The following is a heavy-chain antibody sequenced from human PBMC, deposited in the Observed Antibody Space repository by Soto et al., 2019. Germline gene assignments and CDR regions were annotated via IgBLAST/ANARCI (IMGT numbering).Heavy chain of an antibody. CDR3: AKGDWLDY. Sequence: GGSLRLSCAASGFTFSIFAMSWVRQAPGKGLEWVSVVSSSGDSTYYADSVKGRFSISRDNSKNSLSLQMSSLRAEDTAVYYCAKGDWLDYWGQGTLVTVSS. CDR1: GFTFSIFA. V-gene: IGHV3-23*01. CDR2: VSSSGDST. D-gene: IGHD2-21*02. J-gene: IGHJ4*02.